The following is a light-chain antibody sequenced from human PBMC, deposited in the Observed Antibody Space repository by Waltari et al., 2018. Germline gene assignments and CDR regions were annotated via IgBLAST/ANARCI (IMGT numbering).Light chain of an antibody. V-gene: IGLV1-40*01. CDR2: GNT. CDR3: QSYDNSLSGYV. Sequence: QSVLTQPPSVSGAPGQRVTISCTGSTSNIGAGYDVHWYQQLPGTAPKLLIFGNTNRPAGVPYRFSGSKSGTSPSLAITGLQVEDEADYYCQSYDNSLSGYVFGSGTKVTVL. J-gene: IGLJ1*01. CDR1: TSNIGAGYD.